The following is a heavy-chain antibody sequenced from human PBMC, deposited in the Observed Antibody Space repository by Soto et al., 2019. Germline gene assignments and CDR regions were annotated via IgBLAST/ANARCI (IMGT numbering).Heavy chain of an antibody. CDR3: ARGGWGANTVVTPSVLGLDY. J-gene: IGHJ4*02. D-gene: IGHD2-21*02. CDR1: GFTVSSNY. CDR2: IYSGGST. Sequence: EVQLVESGGGLIQPGGSLRLSCAASGFTVSSNYMSWVRQAPGKGLEWVSVIYSGGSTYYADSVKGRFTISRDNSKNTLYLQMNSLRAEDTAVYYCARGGWGANTVVTPSVLGLDYWGQGTLVTVS. V-gene: IGHV3-53*01.